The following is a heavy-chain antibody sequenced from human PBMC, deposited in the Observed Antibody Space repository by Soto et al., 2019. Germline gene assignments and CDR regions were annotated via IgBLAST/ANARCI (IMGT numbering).Heavy chain of an antibody. CDR1: GGSVSSGSYY. Sequence: SSETLSLTCTVSGGSVSSGSYYWSWIRQPPGKGLEWIGYIYYSGSTNYNPSLKSRVTISVDTSKNQFSLKLSSVTAADTAVYYCAREPGLDDSSGYYTDYWGQGTLVTVSS. V-gene: IGHV4-61*01. CDR2: IYYSGST. CDR3: AREPGLDDSSGYYTDY. D-gene: IGHD3-22*01. J-gene: IGHJ4*02.